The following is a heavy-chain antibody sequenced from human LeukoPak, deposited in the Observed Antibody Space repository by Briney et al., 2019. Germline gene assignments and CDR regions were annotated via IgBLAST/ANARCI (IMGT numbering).Heavy chain of an antibody. J-gene: IGHJ4*02. Sequence: SQTLSLTCTVSGGSISSGGYYWSWIRQPPGKGLEWIGYIYHSGSTYYNPSLKSRVTISVDRSKNQFSLKLSSVTAADTAVYYCARGRDGYNLGYFDYWGQGTLVTVSS. CDR2: IYHSGST. V-gene: IGHV4-30-2*01. CDR3: ARGRDGYNLGYFDY. D-gene: IGHD5-24*01. CDR1: GGSISSGGYY.